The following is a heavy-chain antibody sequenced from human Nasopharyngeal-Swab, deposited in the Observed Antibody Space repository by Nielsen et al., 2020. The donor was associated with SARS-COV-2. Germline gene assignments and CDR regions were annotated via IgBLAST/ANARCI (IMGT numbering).Heavy chain of an antibody. CDR3: ASYCGGDCYAFDY. CDR1: GGSFSGYY. J-gene: IGHJ4*02. Sequence: LSLTCAVYGGSFSGYYWSWIRQPPGKGLEWIGEINHSGSTNYNPSLKSRVTISIDTSKNQSSLKLSSVTAADTAVYYCASYCGGDCYAFDYWGQGTLVTVSS. D-gene: IGHD2-21*02. CDR2: INHSGST. V-gene: IGHV4-34*01.